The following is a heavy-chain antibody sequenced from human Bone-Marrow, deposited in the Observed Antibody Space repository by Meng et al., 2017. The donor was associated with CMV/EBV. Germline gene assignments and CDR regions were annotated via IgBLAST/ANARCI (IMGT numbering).Heavy chain of an antibody. J-gene: IGHJ4*02. V-gene: IGHV3-48*03. D-gene: IGHD4-23*01. Sequence: GESLKISCAASGFTFSSYEMNWVRQAPGKGLEWVSYISSSGSTIYYADSVKGRFTISRDNAKYSLYLQMNSLRAEDTAVYYCARDLSNVPDSTVVIVPFDYWGQGTLVTVSS. CDR2: ISSSGSTI. CDR1: GFTFSSYE. CDR3: ARDLSNVPDSTVVIVPFDY.